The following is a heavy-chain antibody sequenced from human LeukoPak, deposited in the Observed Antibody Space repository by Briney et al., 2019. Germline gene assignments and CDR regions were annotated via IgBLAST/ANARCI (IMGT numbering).Heavy chain of an antibody. Sequence: SETLSLTCAVYGGSFSGYYWSWIRQPPGKGLEWIGEINHSGSTNYNPSLKSRVTISVDTSKNQFSLKLSSVTAADTAVYYCARQGLIVGATRDAFDIWGQGTMVTVSS. V-gene: IGHV4-34*01. CDR1: GGSFSGYY. J-gene: IGHJ3*02. CDR3: ARQGLIVGATRDAFDI. CDR2: INHSGST. D-gene: IGHD1-26*01.